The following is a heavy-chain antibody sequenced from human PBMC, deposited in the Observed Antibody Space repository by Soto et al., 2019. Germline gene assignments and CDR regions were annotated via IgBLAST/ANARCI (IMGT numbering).Heavy chain of an antibody. J-gene: IGHJ4*02. CDR3: ARGSTVSAILFDY. CDR2: IYYSGST. V-gene: IGHV4-31*03. CDR1: GDSISSGGYY. D-gene: IGHD2-21*02. Sequence: SETLSLTCTVSGDSISSGGYYWSWIRQHPGKGLEWIGYIYYSGSTYYNPSLKSRVIISVDTSKNQFSLKLSSVTAADTAVYYCARGSTVSAILFDYWGQGTLVTVSS.